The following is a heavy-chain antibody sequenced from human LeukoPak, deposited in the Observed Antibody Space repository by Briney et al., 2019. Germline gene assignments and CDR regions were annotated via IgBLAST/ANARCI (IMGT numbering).Heavy chain of an antibody. D-gene: IGHD3-3*01. CDR2: IHPGDSDT. CDR3: ARTYYDFWSGYNYFDY. Sequence: GEPLKISCKGSGYSFTSYWIGWVRQMPGKGLEWMGIIHPGDSDTRYSPSFQGQVTISADKSISTAYLQWSSLKASDTAMYYCARTYYDFWSGYNYFDYWGQGTLVTVSS. CDR1: GYSFTSYW. V-gene: IGHV5-51*01. J-gene: IGHJ4*02.